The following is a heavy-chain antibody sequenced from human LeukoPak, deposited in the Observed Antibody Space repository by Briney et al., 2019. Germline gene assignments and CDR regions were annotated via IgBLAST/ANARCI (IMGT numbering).Heavy chain of an antibody. CDR1: GGTFSSYA. J-gene: IGHJ3*02. V-gene: IGHV1-69*05. CDR3: ARAGYCGSTSCYRNAFDI. Sequence: SVKVSCKASGGTFSSYAISWVRQAPGQGLEWMGGIIPIFGTANYAQKFQGRVTITTDESTSTAYMELSSLRSEDTAVYYCARAGYCGSTSCYRNAFDIWGQGTMVTVSS. D-gene: IGHD2-2*02. CDR2: IIPIFGTA.